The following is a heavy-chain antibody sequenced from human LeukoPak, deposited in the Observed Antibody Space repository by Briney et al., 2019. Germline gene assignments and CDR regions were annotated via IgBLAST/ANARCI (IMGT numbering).Heavy chain of an antibody. J-gene: IGHJ4*02. D-gene: IGHD4-11*01. CDR3: ARNLMTTVTNHFDY. Sequence: SETLSLNCAVYGGSFSGYYWSWIRQPPGKGLEWIGEINHSGSTHYNPSLKSRVTISVDTSKNQFSLKLSSVTAADTAVYYCARNLMTTVTNHFDYWGQGTLVTVSS. CDR2: INHSGST. V-gene: IGHV4-34*01. CDR1: GGSFSGYY.